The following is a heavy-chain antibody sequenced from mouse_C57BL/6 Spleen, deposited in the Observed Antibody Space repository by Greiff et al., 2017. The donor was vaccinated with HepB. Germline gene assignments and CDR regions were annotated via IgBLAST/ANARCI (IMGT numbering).Heavy chain of an antibody. Sequence: VQLHQPGAELVRPGTSVKLSCKASGYTFPSYWMHWVKQRPGQGLEWIGVIDPSDSYTNYNQKFKGKATLTVDTSSSTAYMQLSSLTSEDSAVYYCAITTVVADDWGQGTTLTVSS. V-gene: IGHV1-59*01. CDR1: GYTFPSYW. CDR3: AITTVVADD. CDR2: IDPSDSYT. J-gene: IGHJ2*01. D-gene: IGHD1-1*01.